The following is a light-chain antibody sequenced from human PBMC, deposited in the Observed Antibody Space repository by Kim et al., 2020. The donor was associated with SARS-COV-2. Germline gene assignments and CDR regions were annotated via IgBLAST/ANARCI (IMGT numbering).Light chain of an antibody. V-gene: IGKV3-11*01. CDR3: QQRSNWPPFT. Sequence: EIVLTQSPATLSLSPGERATLSCRASQSVSSYIAWYQQKPGQAPRLLIYDASNRATGIPARFSGSGSGTDFTLTISSLEPEDFAVYYCQQRSNWPPFTFGGGTKVDIK. J-gene: IGKJ4*01. CDR2: DAS. CDR1: QSVSSY.